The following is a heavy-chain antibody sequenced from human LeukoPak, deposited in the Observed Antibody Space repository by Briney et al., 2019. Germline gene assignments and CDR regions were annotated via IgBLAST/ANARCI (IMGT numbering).Heavy chain of an antibody. Sequence: GGSLRLSCAASGFTFSSYGMHWVRQAPGKGLEWVAVIWYDGSNKYYADSVKGRFTISRDNSKNTLYLQMNSLRAEDTAVYYCARERMATISRYLDYWGQGTLVTVSS. J-gene: IGHJ4*02. CDR2: IWYDGSNK. CDR3: ARERMATISRYLDY. V-gene: IGHV3-33*01. D-gene: IGHD5-24*01. CDR1: GFTFSSYG.